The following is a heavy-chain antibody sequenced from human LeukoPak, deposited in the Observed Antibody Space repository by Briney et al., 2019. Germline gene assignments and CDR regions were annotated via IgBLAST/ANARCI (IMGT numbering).Heavy chain of an antibody. V-gene: IGHV4-59*12. CDR1: GGSISSYY. Sequence: SETLSLTCTVSGGSISSYYWSWIRQPPGKGLEWIGYIYYSGSTNYNPSLKSRVTISVDRSKNQFSLKLSSVTAADTAVYYCASSSGWYSNYFDYWGQGTLVTVSS. J-gene: IGHJ4*02. CDR3: ASSSGWYSNYFDY. D-gene: IGHD6-19*01. CDR2: IYYSGST.